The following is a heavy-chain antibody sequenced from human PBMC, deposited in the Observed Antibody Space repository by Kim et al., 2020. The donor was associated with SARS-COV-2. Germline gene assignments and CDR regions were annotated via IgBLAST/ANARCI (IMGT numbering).Heavy chain of an antibody. V-gene: IGHV4-39*07. CDR3: ASERLITIFSY. CDR1: GGSISSSSYY. D-gene: IGHD3-9*01. Sequence: SETLSLTCTVSGGSISSSSYYWGWIRQPPGKGLEWIGSIYYSGSTYYNPSLKSRVTISVDTSKNQFSLKLSSVTAADTAVFYCASERLITIFSYWGQGTLVTVSS. CDR2: IYYSGST. J-gene: IGHJ4*02.